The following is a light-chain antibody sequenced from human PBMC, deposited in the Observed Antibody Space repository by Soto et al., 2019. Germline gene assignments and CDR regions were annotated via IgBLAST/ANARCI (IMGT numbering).Light chain of an antibody. V-gene: IGKV3-20*01. CDR2: GAS. CDR1: QSVNSVY. J-gene: IGKJ1*01. Sequence: EIVMTQSPATLSVSPGERVTLSCRASQSVNSVYLVWYQQKSGQAPRLLIYGASNRATGIPDRFSGSGSGTDFTLTISRLEPEDFAVYYCQQYGASPWTFGQGTKVDIK. CDR3: QQYGASPWT.